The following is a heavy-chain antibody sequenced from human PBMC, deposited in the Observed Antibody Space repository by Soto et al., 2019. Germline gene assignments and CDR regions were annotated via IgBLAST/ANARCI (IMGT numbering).Heavy chain of an antibody. D-gene: IGHD3-16*01. J-gene: IGHJ4*02. Sequence: SETLSLTCTVSGGSISSYYWSWIRQPPGKGLEWIGYIYYSGSTSYNPSLRSRVTISVDTSKNQFSLKLSSVTAADTAVYYCARGERRPFADTWATLDYWGQGTLVTVSS. CDR2: IYYSGST. CDR3: ARGERRPFADTWATLDY. CDR1: GGSISSYY. V-gene: IGHV4-59*01.